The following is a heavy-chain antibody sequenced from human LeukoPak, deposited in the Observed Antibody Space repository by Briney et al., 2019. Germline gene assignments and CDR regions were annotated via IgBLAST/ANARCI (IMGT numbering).Heavy chain of an antibody. Sequence: GGSLRLSCAASGFTFSSCGMHWVRQAPGKGLEWVAVIWYDGSNKYYADSVKGRFTISRDNSKNTLYLQMNSLRAEDTAVYYCAREYYDFWSGYKAEVLDYYYGMDVWGQGTTVTVSS. J-gene: IGHJ6*02. V-gene: IGHV3-33*01. CDR3: AREYYDFWSGYKAEVLDYYYGMDV. CDR1: GFTFSSCG. D-gene: IGHD3-3*01. CDR2: IWYDGSNK.